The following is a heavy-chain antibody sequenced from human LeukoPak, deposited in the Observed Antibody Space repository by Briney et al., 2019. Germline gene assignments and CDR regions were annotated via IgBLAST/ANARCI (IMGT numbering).Heavy chain of an antibody. V-gene: IGHV3-23*01. CDR1: GFTFSSYA. D-gene: IGHD1-1*01. CDR3: AKDNPAGVQLERRVGDAFDI. Sequence: PGGSLRLSCAASGFTFSSYAMSWVRQAPGKGLEWVSAISGSGGSTYYADSVKGRFTISRDNSKNTLYLQMNSLRAEDTAVYYCAKDNPAGVQLERRVGDAFDIWGQGTMVTVSS. J-gene: IGHJ3*02. CDR2: ISGSGGST.